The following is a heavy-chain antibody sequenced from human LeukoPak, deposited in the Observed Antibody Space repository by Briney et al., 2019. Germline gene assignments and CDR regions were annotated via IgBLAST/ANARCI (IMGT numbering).Heavy chain of an antibody. CDR1: GGSFSGYY. J-gene: IGHJ4*02. CDR2: INHSGST. D-gene: IGHD3-9*01. CDR3: ARGPYDILSRSAPYYFDY. V-gene: IGHV4-34*01. Sequence: SETLSLTCAVYGGSFSGYYWSWIRQPPGKGLEWIGEINHSGSTNYNPSLKSRVTISVDTSKNQFSLKLSSVTAADTAVYYCARGPYDILSRSAPYYFDYWGQGTLVTVSS.